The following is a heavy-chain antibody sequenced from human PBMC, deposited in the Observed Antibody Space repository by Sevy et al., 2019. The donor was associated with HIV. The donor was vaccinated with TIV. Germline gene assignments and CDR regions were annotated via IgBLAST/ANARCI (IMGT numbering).Heavy chain of an antibody. CDR2: IRSKASGGTT. D-gene: IGHD3-10*01. J-gene: IGHJ5*02. CDR3: SKGGSGTGRFDP. CDR1: GFNFDDYP. Sequence: GGSLRLSCRASGFNFDDYPMSWFRQAPGKGLAWVGFIRSKASGGTTQYAASVKSRFTISRDDSESIAYLQMNSLKIEDTAVYYCSKGGSGTGRFDPWGQGTLVTVSS. V-gene: IGHV3-49*03.